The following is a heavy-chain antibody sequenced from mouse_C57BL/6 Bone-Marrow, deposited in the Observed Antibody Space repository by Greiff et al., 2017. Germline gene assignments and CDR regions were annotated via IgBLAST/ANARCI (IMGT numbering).Heavy chain of an antibody. V-gene: IGHV1-9*01. D-gene: IGHD2-10*02. Sequence: VQLQQSGAELMKPGASVKLSCKATGYTFTGYWIEWVKQRPGHGLEWIGAILPGSGSTNYTEKFKGKATFTAATSSNTAYRQLSRLTTEDSAIDYCAKEEYGKYVDYWGQGTTLTVSS. CDR3: AKEEYGKYVDY. J-gene: IGHJ2*01. CDR2: ILPGSGST. CDR1: GYTFTGYW.